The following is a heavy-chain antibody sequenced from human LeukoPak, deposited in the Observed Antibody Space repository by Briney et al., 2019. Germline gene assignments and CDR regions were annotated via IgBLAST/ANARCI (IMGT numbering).Heavy chain of an antibody. J-gene: IGHJ5*02. CDR2: IYYSGST. CDR1: GGSISSRDYY. CDR3: ARAIEEVVAATPENWFDP. Sequence: SETLSLTCTVSGGSISSRDYYWAWIRQPPGKGLEWIGSIYYSGSTYYNPSLKSRVTIFADTSKNQFSLKLSSVTAADTAAYYCARAIEEVVAATPENWFDPWGQGTLVTVSS. D-gene: IGHD2-15*01. V-gene: IGHV4-39*01.